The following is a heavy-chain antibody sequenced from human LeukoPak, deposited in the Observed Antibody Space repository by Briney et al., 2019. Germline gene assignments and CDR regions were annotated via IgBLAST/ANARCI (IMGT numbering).Heavy chain of an antibody. V-gene: IGHV5-51*01. D-gene: IGHD3-22*01. Sequence: GESLKISCKGSGYSFTNYWIGWVRQMPGRGLEWMGIIYPGDSNTRYSPSFEGQVTISADKSITTAYLQWSSLKASDTAMYYCARRGLGYYDSSGYTHFDYWGQGTLVTVSS. J-gene: IGHJ4*02. CDR1: GYSFTNYW. CDR2: IYPGDSNT. CDR3: ARRGLGYYDSSGYTHFDY.